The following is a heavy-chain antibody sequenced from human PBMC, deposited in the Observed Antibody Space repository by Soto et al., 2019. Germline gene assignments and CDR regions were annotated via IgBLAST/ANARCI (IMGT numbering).Heavy chain of an antibody. CDR1: GFTFRSNA. D-gene: IGHD3-9*01. CDR3: AKDYYIFTGYLRPYYMDV. Sequence: EVQLLESGGGLVQPGGSLRLSCAASGFTFRSNAMSWVRQAPGKGLEWVSAISGSGGSTYYADSVKGRFTISRDNSKNTLYLQMNSLRAEDTAVYYCAKDYYIFTGYLRPYYMDVCGKGTTVTVSS. CDR2: ISGSGGST. J-gene: IGHJ6*03. V-gene: IGHV3-23*01.